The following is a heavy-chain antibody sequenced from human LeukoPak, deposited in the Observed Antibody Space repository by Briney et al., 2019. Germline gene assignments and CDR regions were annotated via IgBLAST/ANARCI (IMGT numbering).Heavy chain of an antibody. CDR3: AGSFSGAIDY. J-gene: IGHJ4*02. CDR2: TYFRSKWYN. D-gene: IGHD3-10*01. CDR1: GDSVSSNSVA. Sequence: SQTLSLTCAISGDSVSSNSVAWNWIRQSPSRGLEWLGRTYFRSKWYNEYAASVKSRITINPDTSKNQFSLQLNSVTPEDTAVYYCAGSFSGAIDYWGQGTLVTVSS. V-gene: IGHV6-1*01.